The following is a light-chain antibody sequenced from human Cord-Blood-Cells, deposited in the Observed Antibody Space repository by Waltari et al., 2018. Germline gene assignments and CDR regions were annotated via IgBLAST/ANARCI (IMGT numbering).Light chain of an antibody. CDR3: MQGTHWPPT. J-gene: IGKJ1*01. CDR2: KVS. Sequence: DVVMTQSPLSLPVTLGQPASISCRSSQSLVHSDGNTYLNWFQQRPGQSPRRLIYKVSSRDSGVPDRFSGSGSGTDFTLKISRVEAEDVGVYYCMQGTHWPPTFGQGTKVEIK. CDR1: QSLVHSDGNTY. V-gene: IGKV2-30*02.